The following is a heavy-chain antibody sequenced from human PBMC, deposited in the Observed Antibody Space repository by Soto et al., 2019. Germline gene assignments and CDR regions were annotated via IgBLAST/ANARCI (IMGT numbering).Heavy chain of an antibody. Sequence: QVQLVQSGAEVKNPGASVKVSCKASGYTFTRYGIGWARQAPGQGLEWMGWINTYNGNTNYAQNVQGRVTLTTDTSTSTAYMELRGLRSNATAIYYCAMVDVYVTPSPQDVWGQGTTVIVSS. CDR1: GYTFTRYG. CDR2: INTYNGNT. D-gene: IGHD3-16*01. J-gene: IGHJ6*02. CDR3: AMVDVYVTPSPQDV. V-gene: IGHV1-18*01.